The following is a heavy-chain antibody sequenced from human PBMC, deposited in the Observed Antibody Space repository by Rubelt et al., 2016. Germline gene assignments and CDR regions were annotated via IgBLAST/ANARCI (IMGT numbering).Heavy chain of an antibody. V-gene: IGHV3-30*04. CDR3: ARGITMVRGVRNYYYYGMDV. Sequence: VQLVESGGGLVKPGGSLRLSYAASGYTFSSYAMHWVRQAPGKGLEWVAVISYDGSNKYYADSVKGRFTISRDNSKNTLYLQMNSLRAEDTAVYYCARGITMVRGVRNYYYYGMDVWGQGTTVTVSS. CDR2: ISYDGSNK. CDR1: GYTFSSYA. D-gene: IGHD3-10*01. J-gene: IGHJ6*02.